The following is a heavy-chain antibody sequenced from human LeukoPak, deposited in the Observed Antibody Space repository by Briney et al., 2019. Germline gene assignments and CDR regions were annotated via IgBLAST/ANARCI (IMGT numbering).Heavy chain of an antibody. Sequence: TGGSLRLSCAASGFTVSSNYMSWVRQAPGRGLEWVSYISSSSSTIYYADSVKGRFTVSRDNAKNTLYLQMNSLRAEDTAVYYCARDRRGFGINWFDPWGQGTLVTVSS. V-gene: IGHV3-48*04. CDR2: ISSSSSTI. CDR1: GFTVSSNY. J-gene: IGHJ5*02. D-gene: IGHD3-10*01. CDR3: ARDRRGFGINWFDP.